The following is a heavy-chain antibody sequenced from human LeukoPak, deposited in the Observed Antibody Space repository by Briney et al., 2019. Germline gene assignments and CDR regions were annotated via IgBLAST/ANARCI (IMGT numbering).Heavy chain of an antibody. Sequence: GASMKVSCKASGYSFVLYGISWVRQAPGQGPEWMGWISTYNGNTKYAQKFQGRVTMTTDTSTSTAYMELRSLRSDDTAVYYCAGSYYYDSSGSVWFDPWGQGTLVTVSS. CDR2: ISTYNGNT. D-gene: IGHD3-22*01. CDR1: GYSFVLYG. CDR3: AGSYYYDSSGSVWFDP. J-gene: IGHJ5*02. V-gene: IGHV1-18*01.